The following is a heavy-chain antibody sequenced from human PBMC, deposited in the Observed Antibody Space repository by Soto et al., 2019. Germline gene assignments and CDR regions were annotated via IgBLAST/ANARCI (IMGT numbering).Heavy chain of an antibody. CDR2: IDTDGSTT. V-gene: IGHV3-74*01. CDR1: GFSFSDYW. J-gene: IGHJ4*02. Sequence: EVQLVESGGGLVQPGGSLRLSCAASGFSFSDYWMHWVRQAPGKGLVWVSCIDTDGSTTTYADSVKGRFTISRDNVKNTLYLQMDSLRAVDTALYYCPRGGGFSGNYLGGQGTLVTVSS. CDR3: PRGGGFSGNYL. D-gene: IGHD1-26*01.